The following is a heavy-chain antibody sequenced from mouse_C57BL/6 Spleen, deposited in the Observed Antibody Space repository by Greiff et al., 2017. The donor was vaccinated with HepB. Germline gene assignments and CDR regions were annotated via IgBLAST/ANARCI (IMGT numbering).Heavy chain of an antibody. J-gene: IGHJ2*01. D-gene: IGHD1-1*01. V-gene: IGHV1-64*01. CDR1: GYTFTSYW. Sequence: QVQLQQPGAELVKPGASVKLSCKASGYTFTSYWMHWVKQRPGQGLEWIGMIHPNSGSTNYNEKFKSKATLTVDKSSSTAYMQLSRLTSEDSAVYYCARVGITMLVGRNYFDYWGQGNTLT. CDR2: IHPNSGST. CDR3: ARVGITMLVGRNYFDY.